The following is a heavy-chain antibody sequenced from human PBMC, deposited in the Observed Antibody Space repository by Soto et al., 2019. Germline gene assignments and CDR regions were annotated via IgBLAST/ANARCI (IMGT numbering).Heavy chain of an antibody. V-gene: IGHV4-39*01. D-gene: IGHD2-8*01. CDR3: VSQRTSVLTQAYFDY. CDR1: GGSISSGDYY. CDR2: IYYRGRS. J-gene: IGHJ4*02. Sequence: SETLSLTCTVSGGSISSGDYYWSWIRQPPGKGLEWIGSIYYRGRSYSKSPVKSRVTISVDTSKNQFSLNLNSVTASDTAVYYCVSQRTSVLTQAYFDYWGPGALVNVSS.